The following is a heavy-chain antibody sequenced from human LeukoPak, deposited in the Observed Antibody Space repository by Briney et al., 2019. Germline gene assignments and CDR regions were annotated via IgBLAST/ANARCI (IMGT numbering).Heavy chain of an antibody. CDR3: ASTRSEQWLVRGLYYFDC. D-gene: IGHD6-19*01. Sequence: PSETLSLTCAVYGGSFSGYYWSWIRQPPGKGLEWIGEINHSGSTNYNPSLKSRVTISVDTSKNQFSLKLSSVTAADTAVYYCASTRSEQWLVRGLYYFDCWGQGTLVTVSS. J-gene: IGHJ4*02. V-gene: IGHV4-34*01. CDR1: GGSFSGYY. CDR2: INHSGST.